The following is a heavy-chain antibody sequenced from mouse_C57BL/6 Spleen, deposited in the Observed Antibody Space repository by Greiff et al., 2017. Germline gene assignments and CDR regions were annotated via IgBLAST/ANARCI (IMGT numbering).Heavy chain of an antibody. CDR3: ARWDGYYVMDY. V-gene: IGHV1-52*01. CDR2: IDPSDSET. D-gene: IGHD2-3*01. J-gene: IGHJ4*01. Sequence: QVKLQQPGAELVRPGSSVKLSCKASGYTFTSYWMHWVKQRPIQGLEWIGNIDPSDSETHYNQKFKDKATLTVDKSSSTAYMQLSSLTSEDSAVYYCARWDGYYVMDYWGQGTSVTVSS. CDR1: GYTFTSYW.